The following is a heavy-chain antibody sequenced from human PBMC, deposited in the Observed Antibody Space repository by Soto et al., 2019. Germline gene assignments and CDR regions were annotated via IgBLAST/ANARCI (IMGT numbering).Heavy chain of an antibody. CDR1: GFTFSSYA. V-gene: IGHV3-23*01. CDR2: ISGSGGAT. Sequence: EVPLLESGGGLVQPGGYLRLSCAASGFTFSSYAMTWVRQAPGKGLEWVSSISGSGGATYYADSVKGRFTISRDDSRSTLHLQMNNLRADDTALYYCAKAGRPYYDLWSENRFDPWGQGTLVTVSS. CDR3: AKAGRPYYDLWSENRFDP. D-gene: IGHD3-3*01. J-gene: IGHJ5*02.